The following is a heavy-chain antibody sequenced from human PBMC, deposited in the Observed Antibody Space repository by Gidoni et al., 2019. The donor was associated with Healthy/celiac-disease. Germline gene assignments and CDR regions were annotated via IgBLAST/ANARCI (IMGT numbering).Heavy chain of an antibody. Sequence: EVQLVESGGGLVKPGGSLRLSCAASGFTFSSYSMNWVRQAPGKGLEWVSSISSSSSYIYYADSVKVRFTISRDNAKNSLYLQMNSLRAEDTAVYYCARSGSSVRDWYFDLWGRGTLVTVSS. CDR3: ARSGSSVRDWYFDL. D-gene: IGHD6-6*01. J-gene: IGHJ2*01. CDR1: GFTFSSYS. V-gene: IGHV3-21*01. CDR2: ISSSSSYI.